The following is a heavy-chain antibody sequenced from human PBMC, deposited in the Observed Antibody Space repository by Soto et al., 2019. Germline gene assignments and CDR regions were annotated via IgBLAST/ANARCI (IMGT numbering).Heavy chain of an antibody. V-gene: IGHV1-24*01. CDR3: ATDLVGSSSWYGMDV. CDR2: FDPEDGET. CDR1: GYTFTSYD. J-gene: IGHJ6*02. D-gene: IGHD6-13*01. Sequence: ASVKVSCKASGYTFTSYDINWVRQATGKGLEWMGGFDPEDGETIYAQKFQGRVTMTEDTSTDTAYMELSSLRSEDTAVYYCATDLVGSSSWYGMDVWGQGTTVTVSS.